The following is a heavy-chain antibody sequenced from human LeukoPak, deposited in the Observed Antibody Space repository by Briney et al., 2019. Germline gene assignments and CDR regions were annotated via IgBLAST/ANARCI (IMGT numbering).Heavy chain of an antibody. CDR1: GFTFSSYW. CDR3: ARAVGCSTSCLPSVRGNWFDP. V-gene: IGHV3-74*01. Sequence: TGGSLRLSCAASGFTFSSYWMHWVRQAPGKGLVWVSRINSDGSSTSYADSVKGRFTISRDNAKNTLYLQMNSLRAEDTAVYYCARAVGCSTSCLPSVRGNWFDPWGQGTLVTVSS. J-gene: IGHJ5*02. CDR2: INSDGSST. D-gene: IGHD2-2*01.